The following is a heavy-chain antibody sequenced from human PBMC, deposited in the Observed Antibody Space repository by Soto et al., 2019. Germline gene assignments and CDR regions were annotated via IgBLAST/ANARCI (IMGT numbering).Heavy chain of an antibody. CDR1: GFTFSSYG. CDR3: ARDHIQLWEYYFDY. CDR2: IWYDGSNK. J-gene: IGHJ4*02. Sequence: QVQLVESGGGVVQPGRSLRLSCAASGFTFSSYGMHWVRQAPGKGLEWVAVIWYDGSNKYYADSVKGRFTISRDNSKNTLYLQMNSLRAEDTAVYYCARDHIQLWEYYFDYWGQGTLVTVSS. D-gene: IGHD5-18*01. V-gene: IGHV3-33*01.